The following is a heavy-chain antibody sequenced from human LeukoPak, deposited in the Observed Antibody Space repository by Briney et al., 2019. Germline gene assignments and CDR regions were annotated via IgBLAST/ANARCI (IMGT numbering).Heavy chain of an antibody. CDR2: IYYSRST. D-gene: IGHD3-22*01. CDR1: GGSISSYY. CDR3: ARGGHYYDSSGYYYR. V-gene: IGHV4-59*01. J-gene: IGHJ4*02. Sequence: KPSETLSLTCTVSGGSISSYYWSWIRQPPGKGLEWIGYIYYSRSTNYNPSLKSRVTISVDTSKNQFSLKLSSVTAADTAVYYCARGGHYYDSSGYYYRWGQGTLVTVSS.